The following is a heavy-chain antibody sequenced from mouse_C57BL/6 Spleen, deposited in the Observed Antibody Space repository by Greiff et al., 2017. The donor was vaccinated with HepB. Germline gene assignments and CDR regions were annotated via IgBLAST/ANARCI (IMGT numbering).Heavy chain of an antibody. V-gene: IGHV1-82*01. CDR1: GYAFSSSW. D-gene: IGHD2-1*01. Sequence: QVQLQQSGPELVKPGASVKISCKASGYAFSSSWMNWVKQRPGKGLEWIGRIYPGDGETNYNGKFKGKATLTADKSSSTAYMQLSSLTSEDSAVYFWANPSYYDYYAMDYWGQGTSVTVSS. J-gene: IGHJ4*01. CDR2: IYPGDGET. CDR3: ANPSYYDYYAMDY.